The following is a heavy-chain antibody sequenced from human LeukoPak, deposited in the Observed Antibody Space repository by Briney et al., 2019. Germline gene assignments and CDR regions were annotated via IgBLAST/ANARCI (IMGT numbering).Heavy chain of an antibody. CDR3: ARSSLGATITEFDY. Sequence: GGSLRLSCAASGFTFSSYWMHWVRQAPGKGLVWVSRIYSDASSTIYADSVKGRFTISRDNAKNTLYLQMNSLRAEDTAVYYCARSSLGATITEFDYWGQGTLVTVSS. D-gene: IGHD5-12*01. V-gene: IGHV3-74*01. CDR2: IYSDASST. CDR1: GFTFSSYW. J-gene: IGHJ4*02.